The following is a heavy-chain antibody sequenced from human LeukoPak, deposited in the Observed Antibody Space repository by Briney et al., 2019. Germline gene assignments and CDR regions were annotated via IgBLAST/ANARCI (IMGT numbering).Heavy chain of an antibody. CDR1: GGSISSYY. CDR2: IYYSGST. J-gene: IGHJ5*02. Sequence: PSETLSLTCTVSGGSISSYYWSWIRQPPGKGLEWIGYIYYSGSTNYNPSLKSRVTISVDTSKNPFSLKLSSVTAADTAVYYCARLATRITMVRGVTRNWFDPWGQGTLVTVSS. D-gene: IGHD3-10*01. V-gene: IGHV4-59*08. CDR3: ARLATRITMVRGVTRNWFDP.